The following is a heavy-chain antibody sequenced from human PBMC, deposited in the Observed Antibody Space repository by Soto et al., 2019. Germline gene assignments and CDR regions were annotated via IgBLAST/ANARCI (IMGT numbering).Heavy chain of an antibody. J-gene: IGHJ4*02. CDR2: IDRDGTET. CDR1: GFTFSAYW. Sequence: GGSLRLSCAASGFTFSAYWMTWVRLTPGTGLEWVANIDRDGTETHYVDSVKGRFTISRDNSEDTLYLQMNNLRAEDPAVYFCAREKSVLAAIGDYWDKVPRVIVSS. CDR3: AREKSVLAAIGDY. V-gene: IGHV3-7*01. D-gene: IGHD2-2*01.